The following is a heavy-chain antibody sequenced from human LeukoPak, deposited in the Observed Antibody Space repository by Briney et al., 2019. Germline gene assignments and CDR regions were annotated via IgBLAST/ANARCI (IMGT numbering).Heavy chain of an antibody. J-gene: IGHJ6*03. V-gene: IGHV4-4*07. Sequence: PSETLSLTCTVSGGSISRYYWSWIRRPAGKGLEGIGRIYTSGSTNYNPSLKSRVTMSVDTSKNQFSLKLSSVTAADTAVYYCARGPHCSSTSCYTRYYYYYYMDVWGKGTTVTVSS. CDR1: GGSISRYY. D-gene: IGHD2-2*02. CDR2: IYTSGST. CDR3: ARGPHCSSTSCYTRYYYYYYMDV.